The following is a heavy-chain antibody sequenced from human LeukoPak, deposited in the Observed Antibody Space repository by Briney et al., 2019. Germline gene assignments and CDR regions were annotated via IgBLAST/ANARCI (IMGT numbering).Heavy chain of an antibody. CDR1: GFTFSSYS. CDR2: ISYDGSNK. V-gene: IGHV3-30*14. CDR3: ARGGRGSAAVVAPRSFDI. J-gene: IGHJ3*02. D-gene: IGHD3-22*01. Sequence: GGSLRLSCVASGFTFSSYSMYWVRQAPGKGLEWVAGISYDGSNKYYADPVKGRFTISRDNSKNTLYLQMNSLSAEDSALYYCARGGRGSAAVVAPRSFDIWGQGTMVTVSS.